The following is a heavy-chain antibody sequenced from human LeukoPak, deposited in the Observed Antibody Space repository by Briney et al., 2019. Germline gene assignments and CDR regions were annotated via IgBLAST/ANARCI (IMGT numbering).Heavy chain of an antibody. CDR3: ARERDTSMVALDS. J-gene: IGHJ4*02. D-gene: IGHD5-18*01. V-gene: IGHV3-21*06. Sequence: GGSLRLSCAASGFTFSSYSLNWVRQAPGKGLEWVSCITSNIYTYYADSVRGRFTISRDNSQNSVYLVMNSLRAEDTAGYYCARERDTSMVALDSWGQGTLVTVSS. CDR1: GFTFSSYS. CDR2: ITSNIYT.